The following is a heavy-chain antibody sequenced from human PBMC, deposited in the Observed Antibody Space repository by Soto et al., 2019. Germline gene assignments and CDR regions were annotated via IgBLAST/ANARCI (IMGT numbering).Heavy chain of an antibody. V-gene: IGHV3-48*03. Sequence: GGSLRLSCAASGFTFSSYEMNWVRQAPGKGLEWVSYISSSGSTIYYADSVKGRFTISRDNAKNSLYLQMNSLRAEDTAVYYCARGGQEQLLGRDNWFDPWGQGTLVTVSS. CDR2: ISSSGSTI. CDR3: ARGGQEQLLGRDNWFDP. J-gene: IGHJ5*02. CDR1: GFTFSSYE. D-gene: IGHD6-13*01.